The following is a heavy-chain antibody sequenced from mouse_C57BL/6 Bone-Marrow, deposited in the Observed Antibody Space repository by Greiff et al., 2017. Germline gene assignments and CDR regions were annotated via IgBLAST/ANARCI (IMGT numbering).Heavy chain of an antibody. V-gene: IGHV1-64*01. CDR1: GYTFTSYW. J-gene: IGHJ2*01. D-gene: IGHD1-1*01. CDR2: IHPNSGST. Sequence: QVQLQQPGAELVKPGASVQLSCKASGYTFTSYWMHWVKQRPGQGLEWIGMIHPNSGSTNYNEKFKSKATLTVDKSSSTAYMQLSSLTSEDSAVYYCARAHGSSSYYFDYWGQGTTLTVSS. CDR3: ARAHGSSSYYFDY.